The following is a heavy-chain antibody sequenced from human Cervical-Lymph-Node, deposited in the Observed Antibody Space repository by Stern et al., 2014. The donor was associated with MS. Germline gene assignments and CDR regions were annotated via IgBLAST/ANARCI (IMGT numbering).Heavy chain of an antibody. CDR3: SAYGDDFGMDI. V-gene: IGHV1-69*01. D-gene: IGHD4-17*01. J-gene: IGHJ6*02. CDR1: GGTSTKYA. CDR2: IMPIFHAT. Sequence: QVQLVQSGAEVKKPGSSVTVSCKASGGTSTKYAISWARQAPGQGLEWMGVIMPIFHATEYAQRFQGRVTITADESTSTAYMELSSLTSEDTAIYYCSAYGDDFGMDIWGQGTTVTVSS.